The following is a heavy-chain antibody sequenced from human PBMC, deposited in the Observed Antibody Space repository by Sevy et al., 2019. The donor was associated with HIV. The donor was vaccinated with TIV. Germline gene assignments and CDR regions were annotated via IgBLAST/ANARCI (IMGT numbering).Heavy chain of an antibody. CDR2: INHSGST. D-gene: IGHD3-3*01. V-gene: IGHV4-34*01. J-gene: IGHJ5*02. Sequence: SETLSLTCAVYGGSFSGYYWSWIRQPPGKGLEWIGEINHSGSTNYNPSLKSRVTISVDTSKSQFSLKLSSVTAADTAVYYCARVSADYDFWSGYYTNWFDPWGQGTLVTVSS. CDR3: ARVSADYDFWSGYYTNWFDP. CDR1: GGSFSGYY.